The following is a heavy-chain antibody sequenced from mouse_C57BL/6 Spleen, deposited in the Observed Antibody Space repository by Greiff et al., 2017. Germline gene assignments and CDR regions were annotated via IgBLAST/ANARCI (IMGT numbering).Heavy chain of an antibody. J-gene: IGHJ3*01. D-gene: IGHD1-1*01. CDR2: IHPSDSDT. Sequence: VQLQQPGAELVKPGASVKVSCKASGYTFTSYWMHWVKQRPGQGLEWIGRIHPSDSDTNYNGKFKGKATLTADKSSSTAYMQLSSLTSEDSAVYFCARSHYYGSSSFAYWGQGTLVTVSA. CDR1: GYTFTSYW. V-gene: IGHV1-74*01. CDR3: ARSHYYGSSSFAY.